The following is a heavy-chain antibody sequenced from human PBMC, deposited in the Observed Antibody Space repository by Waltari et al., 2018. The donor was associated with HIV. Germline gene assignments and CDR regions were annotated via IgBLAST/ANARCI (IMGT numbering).Heavy chain of an antibody. CDR1: GFTFSSYW. CDR2: INSDGSST. V-gene: IGHV3-74*01. Sequence: EVQLVESGGGLVQPGGSLRLSCAASGFTFSSYWMHWVRQAPGKGLVWVPRINSDGSSTSYADSVKGRFTISRDNAKNTLYLQMNSLRAEDTAVYYCAMRNYYDSSGYYHFDYWGQGTLVTVSS. D-gene: IGHD3-22*01. CDR3: AMRNYYDSSGYYHFDY. J-gene: IGHJ4*02.